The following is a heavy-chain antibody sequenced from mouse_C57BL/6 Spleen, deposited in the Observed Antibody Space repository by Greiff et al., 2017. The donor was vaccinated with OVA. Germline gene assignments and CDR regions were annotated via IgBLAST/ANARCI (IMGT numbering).Heavy chain of an antibody. CDR3: ARESITTVVVLYAMDY. V-gene: IGHV1-81*01. D-gene: IGHD1-1*01. CDR1: GYTFTSYG. CDR2: IYPRSGNT. Sequence: QVQLQQSGAELARPGASVKLSCKASGYTFTSYGISWVKQRTGQGLEWIGEIYPRSGNTYYNEKFKGKATLTADKSSSTAYMELRSLTSEDSAVYFCARESITTVVVLYAMDYWGQETSVTVSS. J-gene: IGHJ4*01.